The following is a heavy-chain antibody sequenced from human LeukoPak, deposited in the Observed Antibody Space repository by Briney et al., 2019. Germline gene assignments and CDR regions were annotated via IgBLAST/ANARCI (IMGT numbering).Heavy chain of an antibody. CDR1: GYSFTSYW. CDR3: ARHGNCSGGSCHKYYFDY. V-gene: IGHV5-51*01. J-gene: IGHJ4*02. D-gene: IGHD2-15*01. CDR2: SYPGDSDT. Sequence: GESLKISCKGSGYSFTSYWIGWVRQMPGKGLEWMGISYPGDSDTRYSPSFQGQVTISADKSISTAYLQWSSLKASDTAMYYCARHGNCSGGSCHKYYFDYWGQGTLVTVSS.